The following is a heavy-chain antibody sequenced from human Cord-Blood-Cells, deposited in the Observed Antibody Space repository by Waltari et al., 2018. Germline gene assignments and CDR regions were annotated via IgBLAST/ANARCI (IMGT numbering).Heavy chain of an antibody. V-gene: IGHV1-2*02. CDR2: INPIGSGT. J-gene: IGHJ4*02. CDR1: GYTFTGYY. Sequence: QVQLVQSGAEVKKPGASVKVSCKASGYTFTGYYMHWVRQAPGQGLEWMGWINPIGSGTNYAQKFQGRVTMTRDTSISTAYMELSRLRSDDTAVYYCARGHYYEGSDYWGQGTLVTVSS. D-gene: IGHD3-22*01. CDR3: ARGHYYEGSDY.